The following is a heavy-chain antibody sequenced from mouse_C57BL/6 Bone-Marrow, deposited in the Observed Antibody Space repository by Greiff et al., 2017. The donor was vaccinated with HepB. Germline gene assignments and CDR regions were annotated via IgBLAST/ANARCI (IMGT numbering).Heavy chain of an antibody. V-gene: IGHV1-82*01. J-gene: IGHJ3*01. Sequence: VQVVESGPELVKPGASVKISCKASGYAFSSSWMNWVKQRPGKGLEWIGRIYPGDGDTNYNGKFKGKATLTADKSSSTAYMHLNSLTSEDSAVYFCARSVATVGGTAFAYWGQGTLVTVSA. CDR3: ARSVATVGGTAFAY. D-gene: IGHD1-1*01. CDR2: IYPGDGDT. CDR1: GYAFSSSW.